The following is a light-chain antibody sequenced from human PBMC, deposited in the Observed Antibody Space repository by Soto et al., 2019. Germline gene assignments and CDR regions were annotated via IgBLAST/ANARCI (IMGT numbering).Light chain of an antibody. CDR3: ATWDDSLMGPV. Sequence: QSVLTQPPSASGTPGQRVTISCSGSSSNIGVNTVNWFQQLPGTAPKLLIYSSNQRPSGVPDRFSGSKSGTSASLAISGLQSEDEADYYCATWDDSLMGPVFGGGTKLTVL. CDR1: SSNIGVNT. V-gene: IGLV1-44*01. J-gene: IGLJ3*02. CDR2: SSN.